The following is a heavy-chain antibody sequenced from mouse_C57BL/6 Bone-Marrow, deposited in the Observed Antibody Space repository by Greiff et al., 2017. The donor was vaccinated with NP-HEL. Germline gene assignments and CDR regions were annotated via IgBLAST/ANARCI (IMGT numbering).Heavy chain of an antibody. D-gene: IGHD1-1*01. CDR3: ARPLYGRGY. CDR1: GYTFTSYG. J-gene: IGHJ2*01. Sequence: VKLKQSGAELARPGASVKLSCKASGYTFTSYGISWVKQRTGQGLEWIGEIYPRSGNTYYNEKFKGKATLTADKSSSTAYMELRSLTSEDSAVYFCARPLYGRGYWGQGTTLTVSS. CDR2: IYPRSGNT. V-gene: IGHV1-81*01.